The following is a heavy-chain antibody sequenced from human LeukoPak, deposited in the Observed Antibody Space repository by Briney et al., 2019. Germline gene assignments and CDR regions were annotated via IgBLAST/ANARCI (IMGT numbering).Heavy chain of an antibody. Sequence: GGSLRLSCAASGFTFDDYGMSWVRQAPGKGLEWVSGINWNGGSTGYADSVKGRFTISRDNSKNTLYLQMNSLRAEDTAVYYCAKDLYSGSYYEAFDIWGQGTMVTVSS. CDR3: AKDLYSGSYYEAFDI. D-gene: IGHD1-26*01. CDR1: GFTFDDYG. CDR2: INWNGGST. J-gene: IGHJ3*02. V-gene: IGHV3-20*04.